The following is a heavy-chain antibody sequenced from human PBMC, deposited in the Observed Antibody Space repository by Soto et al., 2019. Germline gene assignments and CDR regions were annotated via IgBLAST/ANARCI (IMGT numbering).Heavy chain of an antibody. D-gene: IGHD2-15*01. Sequence: QVQLVQSGAEVKKPGSSVKVSCKASGGTFSSYAISWVRQAPGQGLEWMGGIIPIFGTANYAQKFQGRVTITADKSTSTVYMELSSLRSEDTAVYYCARDQATPPLYYYYGMDVWGQGTTVTVSS. CDR1: GGTFSSYA. CDR3: ARDQATPPLYYYYGMDV. V-gene: IGHV1-69*06. J-gene: IGHJ6*02. CDR2: IIPIFGTA.